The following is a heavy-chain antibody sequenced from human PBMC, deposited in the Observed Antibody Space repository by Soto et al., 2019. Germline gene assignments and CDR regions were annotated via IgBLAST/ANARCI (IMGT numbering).Heavy chain of an antibody. CDR1: GFTFSSYA. Sequence: GGSLRLSCAASGFTFSSYAMSWVRQAPGKGLEWVSAISGSGGSTYYADSVKGRFTISRDNSKNTLYLQMNSLRAEDTAVYYCAKGPTSSGWEEDFYGMDVWGQVTTVTVSS. CDR3: AKGPTSSGWEEDFYGMDV. CDR2: ISGSGGST. J-gene: IGHJ6*02. V-gene: IGHV3-23*01. D-gene: IGHD6-19*01.